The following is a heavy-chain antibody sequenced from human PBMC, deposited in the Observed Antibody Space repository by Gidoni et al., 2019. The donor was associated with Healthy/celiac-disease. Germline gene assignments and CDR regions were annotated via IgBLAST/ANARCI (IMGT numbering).Heavy chain of an antibody. CDR2: ISVSGGST. D-gene: IGHD3-22*01. CDR3: AKPLPTYYDSSGYYVH. Sequence: EVQLLESGGGLVQPGGSLRLSCAASGFTFSSYAMSWVRQAPGKGLEWVSAISVSGGSTYYADSVKGRFTISRDNSKNTLYLQMNSLRAEDTAVYYCAKPLPTYYDSSGYYVHWGQGTLVTVSS. J-gene: IGHJ4*02. V-gene: IGHV3-23*01. CDR1: GFTFSSYA.